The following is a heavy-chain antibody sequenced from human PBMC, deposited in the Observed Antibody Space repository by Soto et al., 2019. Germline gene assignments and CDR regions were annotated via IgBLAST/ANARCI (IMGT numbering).Heavy chain of an antibody. V-gene: IGHV4-34*01. Sequence: QVQLQQWGAGLLKPSETLSLTCAVYGGSFSGYYWSWIRQPPGKGLEWIGEINHSGSTNYNPSLKSRVTISVDTSKNQFSLKLSSVTAADTAVYYCARDDYGGRGFDYCGQGTLVTVSS. J-gene: IGHJ4*02. CDR3: ARDDYGGRGFDY. CDR2: INHSGST. CDR1: GGSFSGYY. D-gene: IGHD4-17*01.